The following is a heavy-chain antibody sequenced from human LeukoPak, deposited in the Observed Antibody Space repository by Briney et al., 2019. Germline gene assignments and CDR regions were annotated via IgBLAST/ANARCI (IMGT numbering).Heavy chain of an antibody. CDR1: GGSFSGYY. V-gene: IGHV4-34*01. CDR2: INHSGST. CDR3: ARGDMVRGVIKTITLDY. J-gene: IGHJ4*02. Sequence: PSETLSLTRAVYGGSFSGYYWSWIRQPPGKGLEWIGEINHSGSTNYNPSLKSRVTISVDTSKNQFSLKLSSVTAAGTAVYYCARGDMVRGVIKTITLDYWGQGTLVTVSS. D-gene: IGHD3-10*01.